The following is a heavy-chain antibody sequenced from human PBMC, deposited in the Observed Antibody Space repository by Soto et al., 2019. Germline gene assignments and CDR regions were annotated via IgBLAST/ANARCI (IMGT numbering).Heavy chain of an antibody. Sequence: LRLSCAASGFTFSSYGMHWVRQAPGKGLEWVAVISYDGSNKYYADSVKGRFTISRDNSKNTLYLQMNSLRPEDTAVYYCAKDSGYYDSSGSMGSWGQGTLVTVSS. D-gene: IGHD3-22*01. CDR1: GFTFSSYG. CDR3: AKDSGYYDSSGSMGS. V-gene: IGHV3-30*18. J-gene: IGHJ5*02. CDR2: ISYDGSNK.